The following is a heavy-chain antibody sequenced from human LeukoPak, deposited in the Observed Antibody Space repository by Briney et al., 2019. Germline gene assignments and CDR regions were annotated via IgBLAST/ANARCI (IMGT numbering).Heavy chain of an antibody. V-gene: IGHV4-59*01. CDR2: IYDSGST. Sequence: PSETLSLTCTVSGGSISSYYWSWIRQPPGKGLEWIGYIYDSGSTKYNPSLKRRVTISVDTPTKQFSLKLTSVTAADTAVCYCARIPPDSYYYYYMDVWGKGTTVTVSS. J-gene: IGHJ6*03. CDR3: ARIPPDSYYYYYMDV. CDR1: GGSISSYY.